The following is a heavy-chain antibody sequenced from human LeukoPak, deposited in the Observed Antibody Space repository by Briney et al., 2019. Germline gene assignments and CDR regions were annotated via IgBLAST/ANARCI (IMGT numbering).Heavy chain of an antibody. V-gene: IGHV4-4*02. Sequence: SGTLSLTCAVSGGSTSSLNLWSWLRQPPGKGLEWVGEMYPDGRTNFHPSVRGRVTIFIDKPKNQLSLRLTSVTAADTAVYYCAGLEGRYSTDWFYFFDYWGQGALVTVSS. D-gene: IGHD6-19*01. J-gene: IGHJ4*02. CDR3: AGLEGRYSTDWFYFFDY. CDR2: MYPDGRT. CDR1: GGSTSSLNL.